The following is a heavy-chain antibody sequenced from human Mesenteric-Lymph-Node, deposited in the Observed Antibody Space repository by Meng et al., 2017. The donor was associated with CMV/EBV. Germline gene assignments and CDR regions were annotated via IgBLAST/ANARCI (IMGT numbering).Heavy chain of an antibody. CDR2: ISGHNGNT. J-gene: IGHJ4*02. CDR1: YG. CDR3: VRVGDMWSGITVFGVVVPFDF. V-gene: IGHV1-18*01. D-gene: IGHD3-3*01. Sequence: YGVSWVRQAPGQGLEWMGWISGHNGNTNFAQKFQDRVTMTTDTSTSTAYMELRGLRSDDTAVYYCVRVGDMWSGITVFGVVVPFDFWGQGTLVTVSS.